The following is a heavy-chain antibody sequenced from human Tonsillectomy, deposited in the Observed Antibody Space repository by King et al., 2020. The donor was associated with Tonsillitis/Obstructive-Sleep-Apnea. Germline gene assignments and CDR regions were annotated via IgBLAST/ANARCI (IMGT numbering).Heavy chain of an antibody. Sequence: VQLQQWGAGLLKPSETLSLTCAVYGGSFSGYYWSWIRQPPGKGLEGIGEINHSGSTNYNPSLKSRVTISVDTSKNQFSLKLSSVTAADTAVYYCARVEMDPGGAYYYDSSGYYSFGMDVWGQGTTVTVSS. V-gene: IGHV4-34*01. J-gene: IGHJ6*02. D-gene: IGHD3-22*01. CDR2: INHSGST. CDR3: ARVEMDPGGAYYYDSSGYYSFGMDV. CDR1: GGSFSGYY.